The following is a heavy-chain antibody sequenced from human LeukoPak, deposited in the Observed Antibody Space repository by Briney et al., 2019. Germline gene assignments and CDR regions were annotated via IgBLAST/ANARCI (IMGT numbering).Heavy chain of an antibody. J-gene: IGHJ4*02. Sequence: GFTFXSYXXXWVRQAXGKGXXYVSAISSNGGSTYYANSVKGRFTISRDNSKNTLYLQMGSLRAEDMAVYYCARGVGATWIDYWGQGTLVTVSS. V-gene: IGHV3-64*01. CDR1: GFTFXSYX. CDR2: ISSNGGST. D-gene: IGHD1-26*01. CDR3: ARGVGATWIDY.